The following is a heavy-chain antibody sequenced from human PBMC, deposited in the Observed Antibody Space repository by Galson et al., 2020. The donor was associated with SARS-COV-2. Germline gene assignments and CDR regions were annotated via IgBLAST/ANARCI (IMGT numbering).Heavy chain of an antibody. Sequence: SETLSLTCTVSGGSISSSSYYWGWIRQPPGKGLEWIGSIYYSGSTYYNPSLKSRVTISVDTSKNQFSLKLSSVTAADTAVYYCARLRWLRGRFDYWGQGTLVTVSS. V-gene: IGHV4-39*01. J-gene: IGHJ4*02. CDR3: ARLRWLRGRFDY. CDR1: GGSISSSSYY. CDR2: IYYSGST. D-gene: IGHD3-16*01.